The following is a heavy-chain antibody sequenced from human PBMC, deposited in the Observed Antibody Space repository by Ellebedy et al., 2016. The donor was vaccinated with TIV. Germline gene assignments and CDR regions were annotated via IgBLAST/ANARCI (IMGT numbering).Heavy chain of an antibody. D-gene: IGHD1-26*01. V-gene: IGHV4-34*01. CDR2: INHSGST. CDR1: GGSFSGYY. J-gene: IGHJ4*02. CDR3: ATLLTFDY. Sequence: SETLSLXXAVYGGSFSGYYWSWIRQPPGKGLEWIGEINHSGSTNYNPSLKSRVTISVDTSKNQFSLKLSSVTAADTAVYYCATLLTFDYWGQGTLVTVSS.